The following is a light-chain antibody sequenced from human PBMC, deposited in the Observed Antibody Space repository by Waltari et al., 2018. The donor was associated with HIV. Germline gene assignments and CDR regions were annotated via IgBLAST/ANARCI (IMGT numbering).Light chain of an antibody. Sequence: EIVLTQSPGTLSLSPGERATLSCRASQSVSSSYLAWYQQKPGQAPRLLIYGASSRATGIPDRFSGRGSGTDFTLTISILEPEDFAVYYCQQYGSSPRVTFGGGTKVEIK. V-gene: IGKV3-20*01. J-gene: IGKJ4*01. CDR2: GAS. CDR3: QQYGSSPRVT. CDR1: QSVSSSY.